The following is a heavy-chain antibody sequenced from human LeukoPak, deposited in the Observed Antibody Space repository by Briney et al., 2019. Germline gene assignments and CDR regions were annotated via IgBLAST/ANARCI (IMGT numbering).Heavy chain of an antibody. CDR2: IYPGDSYN. D-gene: IGHD3-10*01. J-gene: IGHJ5*02. CDR3: ARCDYCSGSYYNWFDP. Sequence: GESLKISCKGSGYTFTSYWIGWVRQMPGKGLEWMGIIYPGDSYNRYSPSFPGQVTISADKSISTAYLQWSSLKASDTAMYYCARCDYCSGSYYNWFDPWGQGTLVTVSS. V-gene: IGHV5-51*01. CDR1: GYTFTSYW.